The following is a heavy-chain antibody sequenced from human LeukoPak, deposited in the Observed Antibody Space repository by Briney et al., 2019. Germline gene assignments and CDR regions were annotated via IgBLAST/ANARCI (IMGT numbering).Heavy chain of an antibody. D-gene: IGHD3-22*01. CDR3: TTDSDYYDSSAKDLFDY. V-gene: IGHV3-15*01. J-gene: IGHJ4*02. Sequence: GGSLRLSCAASGFTFSNAWMSWVRQAPGKGLEWVGRIKSKTDGGTTDYAAPVKGRFTISRDDSKNTLYLQMNSLKTEDTAVYYCTTDSDYYDSSAKDLFDYWGQGTLVTVSS. CDR1: GFTFSNAW. CDR2: IKSKTDGGTT.